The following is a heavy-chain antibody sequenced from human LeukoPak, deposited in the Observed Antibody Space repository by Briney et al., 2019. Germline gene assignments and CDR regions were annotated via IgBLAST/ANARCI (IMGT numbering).Heavy chain of an antibody. D-gene: IGHD3-9*01. CDR1: GYTFTSYA. CDR2: INTNTGNP. J-gene: IGHJ4*02. CDR3: ARGLRYFDWLSSTSFDY. Sequence: ASVKVSCKASGYTFTSYAMNWVRQAPGQGLEWMGWINTNTGNPTYAQGFTGRFVFSLDTSVSTAYLQISSLKAEDTAVYYCARGLRYFDWLSSTSFDYWGQGTLVTVSS. V-gene: IGHV7-4-1*02.